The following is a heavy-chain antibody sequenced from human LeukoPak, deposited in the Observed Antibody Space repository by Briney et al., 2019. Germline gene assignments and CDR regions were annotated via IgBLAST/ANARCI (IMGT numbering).Heavy chain of an antibody. CDR2: TSNSDTTR. CDR3: ARDLHDDYGDY. V-gene: IGHV3-48*03. CDR1: GFTFGIYE. Sequence: GGSLRLSCAASGFTFGIYEMNWVRQAPGKGLEWVSYTSNSDTTRYYADSVKGRFTISRDNVKNSLYLQMNSLRAEDTAVYYCARDLHDDYGDYWGQGTLVTVSS. J-gene: IGHJ4*02. D-gene: IGHD3-3*01.